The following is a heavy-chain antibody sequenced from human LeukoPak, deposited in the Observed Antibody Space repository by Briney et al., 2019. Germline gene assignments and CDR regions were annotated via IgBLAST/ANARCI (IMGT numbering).Heavy chain of an antibody. CDR1: GGSISSYY. CDR3: AREGFWSGYWYYFDY. V-gene: IGHV4-4*07. CDR2: IYTSGST. D-gene: IGHD3-3*01. Sequence: SETLSLTCTVSGGSISSYYWSWIRQPAGKGLEWIGRIYTSGSTNYNPSLKSRVTMSVDTSKNQFSLKLSSVTAADTAVYYCAREGFWSGYWYYFDYWGQGTLVTVSS. J-gene: IGHJ4*02.